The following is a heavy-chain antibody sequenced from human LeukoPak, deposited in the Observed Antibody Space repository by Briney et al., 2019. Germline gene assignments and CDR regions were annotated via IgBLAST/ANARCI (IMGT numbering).Heavy chain of an antibody. CDR3: AGGGNIEAFDI. V-gene: IGHV4-59*01. CDR1: GGSISSYY. J-gene: IGHJ3*02. CDR2: IYYSGST. D-gene: IGHD4-23*01. Sequence: PSETLSLTCTVSGGSISSYYWSWIRQPPGKGREWIGYIYYSGSTNYNPSLKSRVTISVDTSKNQFSLKLSSVTAADTAVYYCAGGGNIEAFDIWGQGTMVTVSS.